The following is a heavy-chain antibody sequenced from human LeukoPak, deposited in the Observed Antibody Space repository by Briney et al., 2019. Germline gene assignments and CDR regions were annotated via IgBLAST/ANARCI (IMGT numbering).Heavy chain of an antibody. CDR2: IKSKTDGGTT. CDR1: GFTFSNAW. CDR3: TTERDIVATREVDAFDI. J-gene: IGHJ3*02. D-gene: IGHD5-12*01. Sequence: GRSLRLSCAASGFTFSNAWMSWVRQAPGKGLEWVGRIKSKTDGGTTDYAAPVKGRFTISRDDSKNTLYLQMNSLKTEDTAVYYCTTERDIVATREVDAFDIWGQGTMVIVSS. V-gene: IGHV3-15*01.